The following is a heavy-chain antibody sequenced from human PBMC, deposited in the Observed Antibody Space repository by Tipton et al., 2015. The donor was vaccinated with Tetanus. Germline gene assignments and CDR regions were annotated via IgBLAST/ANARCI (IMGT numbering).Heavy chain of an antibody. CDR1: GYTFTSYD. D-gene: IGHD3-22*01. Sequence: QVQLVQSGAEVKKPGASVKVSCKASGYTFTSYDINWVRQATGQGLEWMGWMNPNSGNTGYAQKFQGRVAMTRNTSISTAYMELSSLRSEDTAVYYCARRVYDSEETRIDYWGQGTLVTVSS. V-gene: IGHV1-8*01. J-gene: IGHJ4*02. CDR2: MNPNSGNT. CDR3: ARRVYDSEETRIDY.